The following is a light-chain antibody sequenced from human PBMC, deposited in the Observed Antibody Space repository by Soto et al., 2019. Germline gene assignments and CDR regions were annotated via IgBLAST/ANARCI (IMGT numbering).Light chain of an antibody. CDR1: QSLASNY. V-gene: IGKV3-20*01. CDR2: TAS. Sequence: EIVLTQSPGTLSLSPGQRATLSCRASQSLASNYLAWYQQKPGQAPRLLIYTASTRATSIPDRFSGSGSGTDFTLTISRLEPEDFAVYYCQHYESSLPSYTLGQGTKLQVK. J-gene: IGKJ2*01. CDR3: QHYESSLPSYT.